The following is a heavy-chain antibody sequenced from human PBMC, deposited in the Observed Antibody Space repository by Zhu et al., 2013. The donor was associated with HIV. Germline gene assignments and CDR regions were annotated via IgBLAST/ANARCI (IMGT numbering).Heavy chain of an antibody. D-gene: IGHD2-8*02. CDR1: GYTFTRYG. CDR2: ISAYNGNX. CDR3: ARSRGYCTGIKCQSDAFDI. Sequence: QVQLVQSGAEVKKPGASVKVSCTASGYTFTRYGISWVRQAPGQGLEWMGWISAYNGNXKNAQKFQGRVTMTTDTSISTAYMELSSLKSEDTAVYFCARSRGYCTGIKCQSDAFDIWGQGAMVTVSS. V-gene: IGHV1-18*01. J-gene: IGHJ3*02.